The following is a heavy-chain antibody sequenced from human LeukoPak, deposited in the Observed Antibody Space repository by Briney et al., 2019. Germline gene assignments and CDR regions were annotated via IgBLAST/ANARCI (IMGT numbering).Heavy chain of an antibody. J-gene: IGHJ4*02. Sequence: GGSLRLSCAASGFTFSSYGMHWVSQAPGKGLEWVAVIWYDGSNKYYADSVKGRFTISRDNSKNTLYLQMNSLRAEDTAVYYCARDSTIFGVVSLDYWSQGTLVTVSS. CDR2: IWYDGSNK. CDR1: GFTFSSYG. CDR3: ARDSTIFGVVSLDY. V-gene: IGHV3-33*01. D-gene: IGHD3-3*01.